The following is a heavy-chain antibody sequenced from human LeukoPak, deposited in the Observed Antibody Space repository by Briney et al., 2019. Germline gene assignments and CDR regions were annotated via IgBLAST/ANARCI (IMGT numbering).Heavy chain of an antibody. V-gene: IGHV4-31*03. Sequence: SETLSLTYTVSGGSISSGGYYWSWIRQHPGKGLEWIGYIYYSGSTYYNPSLKSRVTISVDTSKNQFSLKLSSVTAADTAVYYCAREAYRSGFGCWGQGTMVTVSS. CDR1: GGSISSGGYY. D-gene: IGHD3-10*01. CDR3: AREAYRSGFGC. CDR2: IYYSGST. J-gene: IGHJ3*01.